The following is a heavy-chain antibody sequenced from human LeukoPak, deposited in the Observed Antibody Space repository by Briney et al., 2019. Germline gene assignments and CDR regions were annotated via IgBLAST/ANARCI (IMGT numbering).Heavy chain of an antibody. CDR3: ARASRFGLGWFDP. Sequence: GGSLRLSCAASGFTFSDYYMSWIRQAPGKGLEWVSYISSSGSTIYYADSVKGRFTISRDNAKNSLYLQVNSLRAEDTAIYYCARASRFGLGWFDPWGQGTLVTVSS. J-gene: IGHJ5*02. CDR2: ISSSGSTI. D-gene: IGHD3-16*01. V-gene: IGHV3-11*01. CDR1: GFTFSDYY.